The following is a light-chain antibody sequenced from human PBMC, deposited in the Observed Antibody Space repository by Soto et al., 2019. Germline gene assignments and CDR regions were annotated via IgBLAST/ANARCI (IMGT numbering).Light chain of an antibody. V-gene: IGKV1-39*01. CDR2: AAS. CDR3: QQSDSIPRT. Sequence: DIQMTQSPSSLSASVGDRVTITCRASQTIYNLLNWYQQKGGKAPKLLIYAASNLETGVPARFSGSGSGTAFTLTITSLQPEDFATYYCQQSDSIPRTFGQGTKVDIK. CDR1: QTIYNL. J-gene: IGKJ1*01.